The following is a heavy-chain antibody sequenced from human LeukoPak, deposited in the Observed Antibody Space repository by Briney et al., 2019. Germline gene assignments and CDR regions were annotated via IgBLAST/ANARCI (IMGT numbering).Heavy chain of an antibody. D-gene: IGHD6-13*01. Sequence: ASVKVSCKVSGYTLTELSMHWVRQAPGKGLEWMGGFDPEDGETIYAQKFQGRVTMTEDTSTDTAYMELSSLRSEDTAVYYCATGEAAAGIAYYFDYWGQGTLVTVSS. CDR2: FDPEDGET. J-gene: IGHJ4*02. V-gene: IGHV1-24*01. CDR1: GYTLTELS. CDR3: ATGEAAAGIAYYFDY.